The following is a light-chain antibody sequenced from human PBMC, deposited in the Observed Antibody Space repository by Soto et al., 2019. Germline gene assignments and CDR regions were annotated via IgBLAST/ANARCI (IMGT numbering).Light chain of an antibody. CDR2: GAS. CDR1: QSVSSSY. J-gene: IGKJ1*01. Sequence: EIALTQSPGTLSLSPGERAILSCRASQSVSSSYLAWYQQKPAQAPRLLIYGASTRATGIPDRFSGSGSGTDFTLTISRLEPEDAAVYYCQHFGGPPRTFGQGTRVEIK. V-gene: IGKV3-20*01. CDR3: QHFGGPPRT.